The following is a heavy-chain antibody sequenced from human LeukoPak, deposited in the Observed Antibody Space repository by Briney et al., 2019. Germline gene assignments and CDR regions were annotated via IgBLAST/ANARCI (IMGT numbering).Heavy chain of an antibody. Sequence: GRSLRLLCAVWGLTLSRCSMNWVRQASGKGLEWGSSISSSSSYIYYADSVKGRFTISRENAKHSLYLQMTSLRAEETAVYYCARGVRNCSSTSCYGLFDYWGEGNLVTVSS. CDR3: ARGVRNCSSTSCYGLFDY. CDR2: ISSSSSYI. J-gene: IGHJ4*02. CDR1: GLTLSRCS. D-gene: IGHD2-2*01. V-gene: IGHV3-21*01.